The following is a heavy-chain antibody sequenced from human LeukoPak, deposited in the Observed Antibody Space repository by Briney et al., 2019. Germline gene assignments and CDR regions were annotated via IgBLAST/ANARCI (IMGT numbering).Heavy chain of an antibody. D-gene: IGHD1-7*01. CDR1: GFTFSSYA. Sequence: GGSLRLSCAASGFTFSSYAMHWVRQAPGKELEWVAVISYDGSYKYYADSVKGRFTISRDNSKNTLYLQMNSLRPEDTAVYYCARDPTNWNYVHYFDYWGQGTLVTVSS. V-gene: IGHV3-30*04. CDR3: ARDPTNWNYVHYFDY. CDR2: ISYDGSYK. J-gene: IGHJ4*02.